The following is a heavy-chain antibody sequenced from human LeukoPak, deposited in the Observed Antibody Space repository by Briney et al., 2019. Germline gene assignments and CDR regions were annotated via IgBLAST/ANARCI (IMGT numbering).Heavy chain of an antibody. CDR3: ARVLSSGYLECDAFDI. V-gene: IGHV4-4*07. D-gene: IGHD3-22*01. CDR2: IYTSGST. J-gene: IGHJ3*02. Sequence: SETLSLTCTVSGGSISSYYWSWIRQPAGKGLEWIGRIYTSGSTNYNPSLKSRVTMSVDTSKNQFSLKLSSVTAADTAVYYCARVLSSGYLECDAFDIWGQGTMVTVSS. CDR1: GGSISSYY.